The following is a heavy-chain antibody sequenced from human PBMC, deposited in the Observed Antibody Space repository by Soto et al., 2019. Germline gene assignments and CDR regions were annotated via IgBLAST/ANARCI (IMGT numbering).Heavy chain of an antibody. V-gene: IGHV3-33*08. CDR1: GFIFENSG. CDR2: IWFDGSNK. CDR3: ATTGPY. Sequence: PGGSLRLSCAASGFIFENSGMHWVRQAPGKGLEWVAVIWFDGSNKFYADSVKGRFTISRDNSKNTVSLQMNSLRDEDSAAYYCATTGPYWGQGTLVTVSS. J-gene: IGHJ4*02.